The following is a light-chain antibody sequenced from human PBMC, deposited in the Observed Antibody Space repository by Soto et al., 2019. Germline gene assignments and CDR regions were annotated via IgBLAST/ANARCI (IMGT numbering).Light chain of an antibody. CDR1: SSDVGGYNY. V-gene: IGLV2-14*01. CDR3: SSYTRSPYV. Sequence: QSVLTQPASVSGSPGQSITISCTGTSSDVGGYNYVSWYQQHPGKAPKLMIYEVSNRPSGVSNRFSGSKSGNTASLTISGLQAEDEADYYCSSYTRSPYVFGTGTKVTVL. CDR2: EVS. J-gene: IGLJ1*01.